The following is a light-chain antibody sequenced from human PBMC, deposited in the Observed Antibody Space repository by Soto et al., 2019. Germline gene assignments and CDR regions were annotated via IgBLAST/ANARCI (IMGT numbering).Light chain of an antibody. Sequence: QSALTQPASVSGSPGQSITISCTGSSNDVGGYNYVSWFQQHPGKAPKLMIYGVSNRPSGVPNRFSGSKSGNMASLSISGLQAEDEADYYCSSYTTNISAVFGGGTKVTVL. J-gene: IGLJ2*01. CDR1: SNDVGGYNY. V-gene: IGLV2-14*01. CDR3: SSYTTNISAV. CDR2: GVS.